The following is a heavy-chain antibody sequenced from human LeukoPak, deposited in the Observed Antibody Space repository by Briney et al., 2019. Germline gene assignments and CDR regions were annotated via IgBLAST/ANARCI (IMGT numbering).Heavy chain of an antibody. CDR3: ARVLRDYYFAY. D-gene: IGHD3-9*01. CDR1: GFSFSTYN. J-gene: IGHJ4*02. V-gene: IGHV3-21*01. CDR2: ITMSSTYI. Sequence: GGSLRLSCAASGFSFSTYNMNWVRQAPGKGLEWVSSITMSSTYIYHADSVKGRFTISRDNAKNSLFLQMNSLRAEDTAVYYCARVLRDYYFAYWGQGTLVTVSS.